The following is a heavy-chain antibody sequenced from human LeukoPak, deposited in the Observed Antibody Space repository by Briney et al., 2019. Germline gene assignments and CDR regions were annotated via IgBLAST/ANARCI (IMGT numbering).Heavy chain of an antibody. CDR1: GGTFSSYA. CDR2: IIPILGIA. V-gene: IGHV1-69*04. J-gene: IGHJ3*02. Sequence: ASVKVSCKASGGTFSSYAISWVRQAPGQGLEWMGRIIPILGIANYAQKFQGRVTITADKSTSTAYMELSSLRSEDTAVYYCARDQGPPAGAFDIWGQGTMVTVSS. D-gene: IGHD1-14*01. CDR3: ARDQGPPAGAFDI.